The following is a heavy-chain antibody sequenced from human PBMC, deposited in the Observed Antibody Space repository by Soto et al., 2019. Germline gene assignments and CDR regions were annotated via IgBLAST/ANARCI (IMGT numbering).Heavy chain of an antibody. J-gene: IGHJ4*02. CDR2: ISAYNTNT. CDR1: GYTFTSYH. V-gene: IGHV1-18*01. Sequence: QVQLVQSGAEVKKPGASVKVSCKTSGYTFTSYHISWVRQAPGQGLEWMGWISAYNTNTNYAQKFQGRVTMTTDTLPSTAYMELRSPRSDDTAVYYYARDTTPTDYWGQGTLVTVSS. CDR3: ARDTTPTDY. D-gene: IGHD1-1*01.